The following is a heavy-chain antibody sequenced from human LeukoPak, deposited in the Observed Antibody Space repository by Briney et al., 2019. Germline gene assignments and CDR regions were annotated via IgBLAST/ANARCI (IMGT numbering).Heavy chain of an antibody. CDR2: IDPEDGET. Sequence: ASVKASCKASGYTVTDCYMHWVQQAPGKGLEWMGRIDPEDGETKYSEKFQGRVTVTADTTTDTVFMELSGLTSEDTAVYYCARDARYGSGSLYYFDYWGQGTLVTVSS. CDR3: ARDARYGSGSLYYFDY. CDR1: GYTVTDCY. J-gene: IGHJ4*02. V-gene: IGHV1-69-2*01. D-gene: IGHD3-10*01.